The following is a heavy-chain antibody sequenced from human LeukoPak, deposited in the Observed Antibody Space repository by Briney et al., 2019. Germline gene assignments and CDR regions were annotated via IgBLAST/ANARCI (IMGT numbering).Heavy chain of an antibody. Sequence: GGSLRLSCAASGFTVSIHYMSWVRQAPGKGLEWVSVIYSGGSTYYADSVKGRFTISRDNSKNTLYLQMNSPRAEDTAVYYCARDLVPEYYFDYWGQGTLVTVSS. CDR1: GFTVSIHY. CDR2: IYSGGST. CDR3: ARDLVPEYYFDY. V-gene: IGHV3-66*01. J-gene: IGHJ4*02. D-gene: IGHD3-10*01.